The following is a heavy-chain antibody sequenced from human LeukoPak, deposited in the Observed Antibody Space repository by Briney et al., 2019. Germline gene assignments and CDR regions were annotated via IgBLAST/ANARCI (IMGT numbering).Heavy chain of an antibody. CDR3: ARVGTTGTTAISYYYGMDV. J-gene: IGHJ6*02. V-gene: IGHV1-18*01. Sequence: ASVKVSCKASGYTVNSYGISWVRQAPGQGLEWMGWISAYNGNTNYAQKLQGRVTMTTDTSTSTAYMELRSLRSDDTAVYYCARVGTTGTTAISYYYGMDVWGQGTTVTVSS. D-gene: IGHD1-1*01. CDR1: GYTVNSYG. CDR2: ISAYNGNT.